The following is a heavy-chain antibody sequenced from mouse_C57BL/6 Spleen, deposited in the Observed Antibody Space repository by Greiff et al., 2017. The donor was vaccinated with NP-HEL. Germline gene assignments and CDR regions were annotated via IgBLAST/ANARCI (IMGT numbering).Heavy chain of an antibody. CDR3: ARYGLGEAFAY. V-gene: IGHV7-3*01. CDR2: IRNKANGYTT. Sequence: EVKLVESGGGLVQPGGSLSLSCAASGFTFTDYYMSWVRQPPGKALEWLGFIRNKANGYTTEYSASVKGRFTISRDKSQRILYLQMNALRAEDSATYYCARYGLGEAFAYWGQGTLVTVSA. J-gene: IGHJ3*01. D-gene: IGHD4-1*01. CDR1: GFTFTDYY.